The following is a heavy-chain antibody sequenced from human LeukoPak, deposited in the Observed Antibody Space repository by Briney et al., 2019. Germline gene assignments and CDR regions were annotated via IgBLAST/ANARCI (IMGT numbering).Heavy chain of an antibody. Sequence: GGSLRLSCAASGFTFSNAWMSWVRQAPGKGLEWVGRIKSKTDGGTTDYAAPVKGRFTISRDDSKNTVYLQMNSLKTEDTAVYYCTTALWFGEFLSDYWGQGTLVTVSS. CDR2: IKSKTDGGTT. V-gene: IGHV3-15*01. D-gene: IGHD3-10*01. CDR1: GFTFSNAW. CDR3: TTALWFGEFLSDY. J-gene: IGHJ4*02.